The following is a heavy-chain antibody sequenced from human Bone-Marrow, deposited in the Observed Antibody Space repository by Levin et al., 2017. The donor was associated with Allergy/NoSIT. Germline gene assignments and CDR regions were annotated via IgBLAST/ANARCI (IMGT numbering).Heavy chain of an antibody. CDR1: GGTFSSYT. D-gene: IGHD4-17*01. CDR2: IIPILGIA. Sequence: ASVKVSCKASGGTFSSYTISWVRQAPGQGLEWMGRIIPILGIANYAQKFQGRVTITADKSTSTAYMELSSLRSEDTAVYYCAREGHDYGDYGPSYWYFDLWGRGTLVTVSS. J-gene: IGHJ2*01. CDR3: AREGHDYGDYGPSYWYFDL. V-gene: IGHV1-69*04.